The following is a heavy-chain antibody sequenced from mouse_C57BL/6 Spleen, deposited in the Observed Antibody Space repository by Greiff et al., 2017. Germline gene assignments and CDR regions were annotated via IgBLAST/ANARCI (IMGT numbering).Heavy chain of an antibody. Sequence: VVEPGASVKISCKASGYAFSSSWMNWVKQRPGKGLEWIGRIYPGDGDTNYNGKFKGKATLTADKSSSTAYMQLSSLTSEDSAVYFCARQATPYYAMDYWGQGTSVTVSS. CDR3: ARQATPYYAMDY. V-gene: IGHV1-82*01. CDR1: GYAFSSSW. CDR2: IYPGDGDT. D-gene: IGHD3-2*02. J-gene: IGHJ4*01.